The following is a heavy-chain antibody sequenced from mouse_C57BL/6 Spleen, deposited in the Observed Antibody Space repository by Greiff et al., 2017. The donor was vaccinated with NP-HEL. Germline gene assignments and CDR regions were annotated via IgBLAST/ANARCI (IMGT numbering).Heavy chain of an antibody. Sequence: VQLQQSGPELVKPGASVKISCKASGYMFTDYYMNWVKQSHGKSLEWIGDINPNNGGTSYNQKFKGKATLTVDKSSSTAYMELRSLTSEDSAVYYCARDPYWGQGTLVTVSA. J-gene: IGHJ3*01. CDR3: ARDPY. CDR1: GYMFTDYY. V-gene: IGHV1-26*01. CDR2: INPNNGGT.